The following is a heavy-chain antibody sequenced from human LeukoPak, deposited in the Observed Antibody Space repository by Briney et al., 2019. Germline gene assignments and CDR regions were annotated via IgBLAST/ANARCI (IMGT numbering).Heavy chain of an antibody. J-gene: IGHJ6*03. D-gene: IGHD3-22*01. V-gene: IGHV1-69*06. CDR3: ARDQYYDSSGPFYYYYMDV. CDR2: IIPIFGTA. CDR1: GGTFSSYA. Sequence: GASVKVSCKASGGTFSSYAISWVRQAPGQGLEWMGGIIPIFGTANYALKFQGRVTITADKSTSTAYMELSSLRSEDTAVYYCARDQYYDSSGPFYYYYMDVWGKGTTVTVSS.